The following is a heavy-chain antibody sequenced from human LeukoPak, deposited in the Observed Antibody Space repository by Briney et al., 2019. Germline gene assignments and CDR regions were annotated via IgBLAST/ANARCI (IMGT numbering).Heavy chain of an antibody. J-gene: IGHJ4*02. V-gene: IGHV4-34*01. CDR2: INHSGST. CDR1: GGSFSGYY. Sequence: TETLSLTCAVYGGSFSGYYWSWIRQPPGKGLEWIGEINHSGSTNYNPSLKSRVTISVDTSKNQFSLKLSSVTAADTAVYYCARVYDSSGYGYWGQGTLVTVSS. D-gene: IGHD3-22*01. CDR3: ARVYDSSGYGY.